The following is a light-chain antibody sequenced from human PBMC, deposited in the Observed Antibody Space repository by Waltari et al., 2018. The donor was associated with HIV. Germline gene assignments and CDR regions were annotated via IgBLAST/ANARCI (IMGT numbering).Light chain of an antibody. V-gene: IGLV2-14*01. CDR1: SSDVGGHNY. CDR2: QLN. Sequence: QSALTQPASVSGSPGQSITISCTGTSSDVGGHNYVSWYQQHPGKAPKLLIYQLNKRPSRVSNRCSGAKGGSTASMTSSGHQAEDEADYYCNSDRSSATPCVFGTGTKVTVL. J-gene: IGLJ1*01. CDR3: NSDRSSATPCV.